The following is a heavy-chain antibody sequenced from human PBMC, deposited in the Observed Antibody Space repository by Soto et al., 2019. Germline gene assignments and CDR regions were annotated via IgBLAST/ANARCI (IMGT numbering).Heavy chain of an antibody. D-gene: IGHD6-13*01. CDR3: ATRYSSSWSDHAFDI. CDR1: GYTFTSYD. Sequence: QVQLVQSGAEVKKPGASVKVSCKASGYTFTSYDINWVRQATGQGLEWMGWMNPNSGNTGYAQKFQGRVTMTRNTAISTAYMELSSLRSEDTAVYYCATRYSSSWSDHAFDIWGQGTMVTVSS. J-gene: IGHJ3*02. CDR2: MNPNSGNT. V-gene: IGHV1-8*01.